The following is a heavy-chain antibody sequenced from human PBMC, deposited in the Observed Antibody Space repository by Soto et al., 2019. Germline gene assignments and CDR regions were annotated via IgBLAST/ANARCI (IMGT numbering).Heavy chain of an antibody. J-gene: IGHJ4*02. D-gene: IGHD5-18*01. V-gene: IGHV1-69*12. Sequence: QVQLVQSGAEVKKPGSSVKVSCKASGGTFSSYAISWVRQAPGQGLEWMGGIIPIFGTANYAQKFQGRVTITADEAKGTAYMELSSLRSEDTAVHYCASFGDGYSYGYVWGQGTLVTVSS. CDR2: IIPIFGTA. CDR3: ASFGDGYSYGYV. CDR1: GGTFSSYA.